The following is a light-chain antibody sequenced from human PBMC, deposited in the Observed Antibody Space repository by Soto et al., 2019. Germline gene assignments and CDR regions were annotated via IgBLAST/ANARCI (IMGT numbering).Light chain of an antibody. CDR2: EVS. CDR1: XSXXGSYNL. CDR3: CSYAGSSPYVV. Sequence: QSALTQPASVSGSPGQSITISCTGTXSXXGSYNLVSWYQQHPGKAPKLMIYEVSKRPSGVSNRFSGSKSGNTASLTISGLQAEDEADYYCCSYAGSSPYVVFGGGTKVTVL. V-gene: IGLV2-23*02. J-gene: IGLJ2*01.